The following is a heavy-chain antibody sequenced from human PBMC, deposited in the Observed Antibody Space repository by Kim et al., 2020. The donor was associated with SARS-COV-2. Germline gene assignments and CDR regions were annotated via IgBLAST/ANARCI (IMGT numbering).Heavy chain of an antibody. Sequence: GGSLRLSCAAAGLTFSSYGMHWVRKAPGKGLEWVAVIWYDGSNKYYADSVKGRFTISRDNSKNTLYLQMNSLRAEDTAVYYCARSDTAMVTPFDYWGQGTLVTVSS. J-gene: IGHJ4*02. CDR2: IWYDGSNK. D-gene: IGHD5-18*01. CDR3: ARSDTAMVTPFDY. V-gene: IGHV3-33*08. CDR1: GLTFSSYG.